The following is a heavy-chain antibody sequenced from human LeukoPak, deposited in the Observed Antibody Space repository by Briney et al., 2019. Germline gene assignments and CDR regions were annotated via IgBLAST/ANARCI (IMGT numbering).Heavy chain of an antibody. V-gene: IGHV4-4*07. Sequence: SETLSLTCTASGGSISSYYWSWIRQPAGKGLEWIGRIYTSGSTNYNPSLKSRVTMSVDTSKNQFSLKLSSVTAADTAVYYCARAVGSGSFQTYYYYMDVWGKGTTVTISS. CDR1: GGSISSYY. J-gene: IGHJ6*03. CDR3: ARAVGSGSFQTYYYYMDV. CDR2: IYTSGST. D-gene: IGHD3-10*01.